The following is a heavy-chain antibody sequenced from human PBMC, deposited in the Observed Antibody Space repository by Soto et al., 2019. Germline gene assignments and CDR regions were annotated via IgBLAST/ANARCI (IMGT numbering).Heavy chain of an antibody. Sequence: EVQLLESGGGLVQPGGSLRLSCAASGFTFSNYALSWVRQAPGKGLEWVSAISGSGASTYYADSVKGRFTISRDNSKNTLYLQMNSLRAEDTAIYYCASGGYCSSTSCYGGMDVCGQGTTVTVSS. CDR1: GFTFSNYA. D-gene: IGHD2-2*01. CDR2: ISGSGAST. V-gene: IGHV3-23*01. J-gene: IGHJ6*02. CDR3: ASGGYCSSTSCYGGMDV.